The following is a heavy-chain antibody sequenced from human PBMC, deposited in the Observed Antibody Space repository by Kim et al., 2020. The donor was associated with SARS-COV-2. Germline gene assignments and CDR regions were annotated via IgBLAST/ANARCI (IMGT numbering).Heavy chain of an antibody. J-gene: IGHJ6*02. Sequence: GGSLRLSCAASGFTFSSYSMNWVRQAPGKGLEWVSSISSSSSYIYYADSVKGRFTISRDNAKNSLYLQMNSLRAEDTAVYYCARSFISNGPDILTGYYVMDVWGQGTTVTVSS. CDR2: ISSSSSYI. D-gene: IGHD3-9*01. V-gene: IGHV3-21*01. CDR1: GFTFSSYS. CDR3: ARSFISNGPDILTGYYVMDV.